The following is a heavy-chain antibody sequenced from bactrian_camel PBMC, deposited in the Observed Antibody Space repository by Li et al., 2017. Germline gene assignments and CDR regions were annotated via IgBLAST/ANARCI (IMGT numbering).Heavy chain of an antibody. CDR3: LTAQGPANR. J-gene: IGHJ4*01. D-gene: IGHD3*01. CDR1: GFTFSSPW. CDR2: INRRGDTT. Sequence: HVQLVESGGGLVQPGGSLRLSCVGSGFTFSSPWMYWVRQAPGKGLEWVAGINRRGDTTYYADSVKGRFTISRDNAKNTVYLEMNSLKSEDTAMYYCLTAQGPANRGARGPRSPSP. V-gene: IGHV3S1*01.